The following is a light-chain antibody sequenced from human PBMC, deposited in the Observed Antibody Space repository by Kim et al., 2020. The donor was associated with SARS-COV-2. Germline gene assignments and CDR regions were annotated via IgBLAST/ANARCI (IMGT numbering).Light chain of an antibody. CDR3: QQYGSSLYT. CDR2: GAS. CDR1: QSVSSSY. V-gene: IGKV3-20*01. J-gene: IGKJ2*01. Sequence: WSPGEKATRSCRASQSVSSSYLAWYQQKPGQAPRLLIYGASSRATGIPDRFSGSGSGTDFTLTISRLEPEDFAVYYCQQYGSSLYTFGQGTKLEIK.